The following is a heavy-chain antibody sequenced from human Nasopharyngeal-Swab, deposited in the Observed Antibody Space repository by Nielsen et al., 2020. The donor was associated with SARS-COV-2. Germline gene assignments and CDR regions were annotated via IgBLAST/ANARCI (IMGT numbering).Heavy chain of an antibody. J-gene: IGHJ4*02. Sequence: RQAPGKGLEWIGSIYYSGSTYYNPTLKRRDTISVDTSKNQYSLKLSSVTAADTAVYYCARLDVSAAGRDYWGQGTLVTVSS. V-gene: IGHV4-39*01. CDR3: ARLDVSAAGRDY. D-gene: IGHD6-13*01. CDR2: IYYSGST.